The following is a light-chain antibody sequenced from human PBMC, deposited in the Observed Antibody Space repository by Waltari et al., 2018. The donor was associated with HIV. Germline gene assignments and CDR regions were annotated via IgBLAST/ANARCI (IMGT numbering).Light chain of an antibody. J-gene: IGLJ2*01. Sequence: SYELTQPPSVSVSPGQTARITCSGDALPRKYAFWYQQKSGQAPVLVIYEVRKRPSRIPERVSGASSGTMATLTISGAQVDDEGDYYCYSTDSSDNDRVLFGGGTNLTVL. CDR1: ALPRKY. V-gene: IGLV3-10*01. CDR3: YSTDSSDNDRVL. CDR2: EVR.